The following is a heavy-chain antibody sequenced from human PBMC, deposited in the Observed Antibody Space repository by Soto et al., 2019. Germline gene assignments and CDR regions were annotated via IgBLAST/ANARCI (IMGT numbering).Heavy chain of an antibody. CDR1: GFSLSTSGVG. CDR2: IYWDDDK. Sequence: PTRVNPTQTLTLTCTFSGFSLSTSGVGVGWIRQPPGKALEWLALIYWDDDKRYSPSLKSRLTITKDTSKNQVVLTMTNMDPVDTATYYSAHILEYYYDSSGYKGYAFDICGQGTMVTVS. V-gene: IGHV2-5*02. D-gene: IGHD3-22*01. CDR3: AHILEYYYDSSGYKGYAFDI. J-gene: IGHJ3*02.